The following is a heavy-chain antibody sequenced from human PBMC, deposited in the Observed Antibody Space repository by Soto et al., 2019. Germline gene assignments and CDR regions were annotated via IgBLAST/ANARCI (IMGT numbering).Heavy chain of an antibody. J-gene: IGHJ4*02. D-gene: IGHD2-15*01. CDR1: GFTVSSNY. CDR2: IYSGGST. Sequence: GGSLRLSCAASGFTVSSNYMSWVRQAPGKGLEWVSVIYSGGSTYYADSVKGRFTISRHNSKNTLYLQMNSLRAEDTAVYYCATLGYCSGGSCYSGGYWGQGTLVTVSS. CDR3: ATLGYCSGGSCYSGGY. V-gene: IGHV3-53*04.